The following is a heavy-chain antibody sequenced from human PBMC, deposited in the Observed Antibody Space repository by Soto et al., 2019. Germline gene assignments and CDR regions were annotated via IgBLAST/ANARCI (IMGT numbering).Heavy chain of an antibody. CDR3: ARGPAVARGVYNWFDP. Sequence: EVHLVESGGGLVKPGGSLRLSCAASGFTFSNYSMNWVRQAPGKGLEWVSSISSSSSYIYYADSVKGLFTISRDNAKNSLYLQMNSLRAEDTAVYYCARGPAVARGVYNWFDPWGQGTLVTVSS. V-gene: IGHV3-21*01. CDR1: GFTFSNYS. J-gene: IGHJ5*02. CDR2: ISSSSSYI. D-gene: IGHD6-19*01.